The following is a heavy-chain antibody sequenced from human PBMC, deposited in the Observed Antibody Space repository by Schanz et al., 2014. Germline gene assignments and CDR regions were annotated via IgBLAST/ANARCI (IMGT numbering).Heavy chain of an antibody. CDR3: ARDRQQLVGRIGYYYGMDV. J-gene: IGHJ6*02. V-gene: IGHV3-30*04. CDR1: GFTFGNFA. D-gene: IGHD6-13*01. Sequence: QVQLVESGGGVVQPGRSLRLSCAASGFTFGNFAIHWVRQAPGKGREWVAVIPYDGSHKDYADSVKGRFTISRDNSKNTMYLQMNRLRAEDTAVYYCARDRQQLVGRIGYYYGMDVWGQGTTVTVSS. CDR2: IPYDGSHK.